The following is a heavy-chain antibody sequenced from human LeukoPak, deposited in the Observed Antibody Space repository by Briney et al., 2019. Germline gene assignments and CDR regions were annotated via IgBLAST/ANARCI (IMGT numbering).Heavy chain of an antibody. J-gene: IGHJ4*02. CDR1: GFTFSDYY. D-gene: IGHD1-1*01. CDR3: AKATGTLSN. Sequence: GGSLRLSCAASGFTFSDYYMSWIRQAPGKGLEWVSYISSSGSTIYYADSVKGRFTISRDSSKNTLYLQMNSLTAEDTAIYYCAKATGTLSNWGQGTLVTVSS. V-gene: IGHV3-11*01. CDR2: ISSSGSTI.